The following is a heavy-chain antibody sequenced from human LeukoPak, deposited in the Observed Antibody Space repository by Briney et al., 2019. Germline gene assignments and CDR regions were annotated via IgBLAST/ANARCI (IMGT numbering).Heavy chain of an antibody. J-gene: IGHJ3*02. V-gene: IGHV3-23*01. CDR1: GFTFSSHG. CDR3: AKNRDDAFDI. Sequence: GGSLRLSCAASGFTFSSHGMNWVRQAPGKGLEWVSGISPSGGITYYADSVKGRFTISRDNSKNTLYLQMNSLRAEDTAVYYCAKNRDDAFDIWGQGTMVTVSS. CDR2: ISPSGGIT.